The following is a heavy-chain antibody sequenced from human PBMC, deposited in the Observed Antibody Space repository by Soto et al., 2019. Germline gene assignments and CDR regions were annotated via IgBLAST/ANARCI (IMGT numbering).Heavy chain of an antibody. Sequence: PGGSLRLSCAASGFTFSNYEMNWVRQAPGKGLEWVSYIGSSGITIYYADSVQGRFTISRDNAKNSLYLLMSSLRAEDTAVYYCARGGLSGTTGDYWGQGTLVTVSS. CDR1: GFTFSNYE. J-gene: IGHJ4*02. CDR2: IGSSGITI. D-gene: IGHD1-7*01. CDR3: ARGGLSGTTGDY. V-gene: IGHV3-48*03.